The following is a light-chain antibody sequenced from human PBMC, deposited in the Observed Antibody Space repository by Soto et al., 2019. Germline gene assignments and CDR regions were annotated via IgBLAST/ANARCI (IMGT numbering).Light chain of an antibody. V-gene: IGLV1-47*01. CDR1: SSNIGSNY. J-gene: IGLJ2*01. Sequence: QSVLTQPPSASGTPGQRVTISCSGSSSNIGSNYVYWYQQLPGTAPKLLIYRNNQRPSGVPDRLYGSKSGTSASLAISGLRSEDEADYYCAAWDDSLSGVVFGGGTKLTVL. CDR2: RNN. CDR3: AAWDDSLSGVV.